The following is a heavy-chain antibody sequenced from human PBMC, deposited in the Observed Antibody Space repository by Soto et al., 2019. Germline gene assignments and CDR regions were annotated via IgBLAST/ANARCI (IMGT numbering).Heavy chain of an antibody. CDR1: GFTFSSYA. J-gene: IGHJ4*02. V-gene: IGHV3-23*01. CDR3: AKSRHGRRPLFDY. CDR2: ISGSGGST. D-gene: IGHD2-8*01. Sequence: GGSLRLSCTTSGFTFSSYAMSWVRQAPGKGLEWVSAISGSGGSTYYADSVKGRFTISRDNSKNTLYLQMNSLRAEDTAVYYCAKSRHGRRPLFDYWGQGTLVTVSS.